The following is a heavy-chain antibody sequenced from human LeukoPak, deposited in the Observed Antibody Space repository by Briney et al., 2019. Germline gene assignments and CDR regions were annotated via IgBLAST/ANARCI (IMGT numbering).Heavy chain of an antibody. CDR2: IWSDGTNQ. CDR1: KFTFSHYG. Sequence: PGRSLRLSCAASKFTFSHYGMHWVRQAPGKGLQWVAVIWSDGTNQYYADSVKGRFTISRDNSNKMVYLQMNSLRADDTGVYHCAKDAQRGFDYSNSLEYWGQGALVIVSS. CDR3: AKDAQRGFDYSNSLEY. D-gene: IGHD4-11*01. J-gene: IGHJ4*02. V-gene: IGHV3-33*06.